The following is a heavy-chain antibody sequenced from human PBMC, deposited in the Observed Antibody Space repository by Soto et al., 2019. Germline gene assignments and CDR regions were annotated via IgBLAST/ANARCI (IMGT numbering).Heavy chain of an antibody. CDR3: ARHAEYYGGNLYHFDN. V-gene: IGHV3-21*01. Sequence: LRLSCAASGFTFSSYSMNWVRQAPGKGLEWVSSISSSSSYIYYADSVKGRFTISRDNAKNSLYLQMNSLRAADTAVYYCARHAEYYGGNLYHFDNWGQGTLVTVSS. CDR2: ISSSSSYI. CDR1: GFTFSSYS. J-gene: IGHJ4*02. D-gene: IGHD4-17*01.